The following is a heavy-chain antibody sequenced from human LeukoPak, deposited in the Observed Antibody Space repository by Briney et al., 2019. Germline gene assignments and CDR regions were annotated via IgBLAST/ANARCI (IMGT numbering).Heavy chain of an antibody. CDR1: GFTFSSYA. CDR3: ARAQKSRCLFDL. D-gene: IGHD4-17*01. J-gene: IGHJ2*01. Sequence: GGSLRLSCAASGFTFSSYAMSWVRQTPGKGLQGVAYIRQDDSETDYVDSVKGRFTISRDNAKNALYLQMNSLRAEDRAVYYCARAQKSRCLFDLWGRGALVTVTS. V-gene: IGHV3-7*01. CDR2: IRQDDSET.